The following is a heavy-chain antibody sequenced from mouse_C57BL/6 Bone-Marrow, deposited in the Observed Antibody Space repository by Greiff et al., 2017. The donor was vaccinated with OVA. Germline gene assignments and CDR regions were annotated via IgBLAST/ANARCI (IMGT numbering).Heavy chain of an antibody. CDR2: IHPNSGRT. CDR3: ARSFRQLRLDY. J-gene: IGHJ2*01. Sequence: QVQLQQPGAELVKPGASVKLSCKASGYTFTSYWMHWVKQRPGQGLEWIGRIHPNSGRTNYNEKFKSKATLTVDKSSSTAYMQLSSLTSEDSAVXYCARSFRQLRLDYWGQGTTLTVSS. V-gene: IGHV1-64*01. CDR1: GYTFTSYW. D-gene: IGHD3-2*02.